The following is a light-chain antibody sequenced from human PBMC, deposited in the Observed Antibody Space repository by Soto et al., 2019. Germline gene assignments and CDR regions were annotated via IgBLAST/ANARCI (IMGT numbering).Light chain of an antibody. CDR2: GAS. Sequence: EIVMTQSPATLSVSLGDRATLSCRASQSVSSYLAWYQQKPGQAPRLLIYGASTRATGIPARFSGSGSETDFTLTISSLQPEDVATYYCQKYNRAPPTFGQGTKVEIK. J-gene: IGKJ1*01. V-gene: IGKV3-15*01. CDR3: QKYNRAPPT. CDR1: QSVSSY.